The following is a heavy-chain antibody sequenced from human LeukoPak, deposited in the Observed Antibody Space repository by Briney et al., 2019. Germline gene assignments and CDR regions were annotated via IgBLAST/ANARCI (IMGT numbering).Heavy chain of an antibody. Sequence: PGGSLRLSCAASGFTVSSNYMSWVRQAPGKGLEWVSVTYSGGSTNYADSVKGRFTTSRDNSKNSLYLQMNSLRAEDTALYYCAKDTVNYYDSSGYFDYWGQGTLVTVSS. CDR3: AKDTVNYYDSSGYFDY. CDR1: GFTVSSNY. V-gene: IGHV3-53*05. D-gene: IGHD3-22*01. J-gene: IGHJ4*02. CDR2: TYSGGST.